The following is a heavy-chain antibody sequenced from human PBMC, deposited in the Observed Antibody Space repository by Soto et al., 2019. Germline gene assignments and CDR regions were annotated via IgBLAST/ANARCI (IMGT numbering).Heavy chain of an antibody. Sequence: EVQLVESGGGLVQPGGSLTLSCAASEFAFSSYWMTWVRQAPGKGLEWVANIRKDGSQRSYLDSVRGRFTISRDNSKNSLYLKMNRLRAEDTALYFCARDVSPGISGLYFDAFDIWGQGTMVTVSS. V-gene: IGHV3-7*05. J-gene: IGHJ3*02. CDR1: EFAFSSYW. CDR2: IRKDGSQR. CDR3: ARDVSPGISGLYFDAFDI. D-gene: IGHD2-8*01.